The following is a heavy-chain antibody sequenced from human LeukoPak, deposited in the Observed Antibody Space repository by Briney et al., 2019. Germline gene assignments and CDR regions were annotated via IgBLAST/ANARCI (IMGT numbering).Heavy chain of an antibody. J-gene: IGHJ6*03. Sequence: GGSLRLSCAASGFTFSSYNMNWVRQAPGKGPEWVSGINWNGGSTGYADSVKGRFTISRDNAKNSLYLRMNSLRAEDTALYYCAREAIFYYMDVWGKGTTVTVSS. CDR3: AREAIFYYMDV. CDR1: GFTFSSYN. V-gene: IGHV3-20*04. D-gene: IGHD3-9*01. CDR2: INWNGGST.